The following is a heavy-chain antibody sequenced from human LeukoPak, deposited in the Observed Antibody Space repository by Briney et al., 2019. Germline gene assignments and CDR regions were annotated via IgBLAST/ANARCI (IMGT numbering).Heavy chain of an antibody. CDR1: GFTFSSYA. V-gene: IGHV3-23*01. CDR3: AKTSEAVAALYFDY. D-gene: IGHD6-19*01. CDR2: ISSSGGST. J-gene: IGHJ4*02. Sequence: WGSLTLSCTASGFTFSSYAMSWVRQAPGKGLEWVSAISSSGGSTFYADSVKGLFTISRDNSKNTLYLQMNSLRAEDTAVYYCAKTSEAVAALYFDYWGQGTLVTVSS.